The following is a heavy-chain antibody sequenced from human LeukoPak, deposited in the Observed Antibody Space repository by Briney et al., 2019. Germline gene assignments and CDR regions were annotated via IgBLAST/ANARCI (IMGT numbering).Heavy chain of an antibody. J-gene: IGHJ4*02. CDR1: GYTFTSYY. V-gene: IGHV1-46*01. CDR2: INPSGGST. Sequence: ASVKVSCKASGYTFTSYYMHWVRQAPGRGLEWMGIINPSGGSTSYAQKFQGRVTMTRDTSTSTVYMELSSLRSEDTAVYYCARPLNDYGDWKLLDYWGQGTLVTVSS. D-gene: IGHD4-17*01. CDR3: ARPLNDYGDWKLLDY.